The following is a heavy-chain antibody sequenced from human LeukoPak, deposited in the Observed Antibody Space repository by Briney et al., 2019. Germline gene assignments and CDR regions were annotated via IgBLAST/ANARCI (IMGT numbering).Heavy chain of an antibody. D-gene: IGHD6-13*01. CDR2: INPNSGGT. J-gene: IGHJ4*02. Sequence: ASVKLSCTASGYTFTGYYMHWVRQAPAQGLEWMGWINPNSGGTNYAQKFQGRVTMTRDTSISTAYMELSRLRSDDADVYYCARVSSSWSVYFDYWGQGTLVTVSS. CDR1: GYTFTGYY. V-gene: IGHV1-2*02. CDR3: ARVSSSWSVYFDY.